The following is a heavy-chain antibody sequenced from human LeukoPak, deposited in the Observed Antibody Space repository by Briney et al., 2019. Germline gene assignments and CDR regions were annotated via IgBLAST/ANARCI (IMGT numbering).Heavy chain of an antibody. J-gene: IGHJ3*02. CDR2: IYTSGST. D-gene: IGHD3-3*01. Sequence: SETLSLTCTVPGGSISSYYWSWIRQPPGKGLEWIGYIYTSGSTNYNPSHKSRVTISVDTSKNQFSLKLSSVTAADTAVYYCARRITIFGVLIVAFDIWGQGTMVTVSS. CDR3: ARRITIFGVLIVAFDI. CDR1: GGSISSYY. V-gene: IGHV4-4*09.